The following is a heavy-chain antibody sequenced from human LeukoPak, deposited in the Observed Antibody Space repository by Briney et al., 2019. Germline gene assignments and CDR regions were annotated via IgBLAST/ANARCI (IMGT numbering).Heavy chain of an antibody. Sequence: GGSLRLSCAASGFTFSSYAMHWVRQAPGKGLEWVAVISYDGSNKYYADSVKGRFTISRDNSKNTLYLQMNSLRAEDTAVYYCGGEWELLRSSFDYWGQGTLVTVSS. D-gene: IGHD1-26*01. J-gene: IGHJ4*02. CDR3: GGEWELLRSSFDY. CDR1: GFTFSSYA. V-gene: IGHV3-30-3*01. CDR2: ISYDGSNK.